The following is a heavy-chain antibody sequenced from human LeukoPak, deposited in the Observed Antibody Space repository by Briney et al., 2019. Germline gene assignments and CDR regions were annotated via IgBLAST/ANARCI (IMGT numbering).Heavy chain of an antibody. CDR1: GYTFTSYP. CDR3: ARDAHSSNWDPSFDY. CDR2: INTNTGNP. Sequence: ASVKVSCKTSGYTFTSYPMNWVRQAPGQGLEWMGWINTNTGNPTYAQGFTGRFVFSLDTSVSTAYLQISSLKAEDTAVYYCARDAHSSNWDPSFDYWGQGTLVTVSS. J-gene: IGHJ4*02. D-gene: IGHD6-13*01. V-gene: IGHV7-4-1*02.